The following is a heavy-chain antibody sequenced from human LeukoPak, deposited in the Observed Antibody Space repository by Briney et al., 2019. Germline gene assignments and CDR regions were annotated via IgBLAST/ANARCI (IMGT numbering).Heavy chain of an antibody. CDR2: ISWNSGSI. J-gene: IGHJ6*02. V-gene: IGHV3-9*01. D-gene: IGHD3-3*01. CDR1: GFTLDDYA. Sequence: GRSLRHSCAASGFTLDDYAMHWVRQAPGKGLEWVSGISWNSGSIGYADSVKGRFTISRDNAKNSLYLQMNSLRAEDTALYYCAKDMLRFLGGGMDVWGQGTTVTVSS. CDR3: AKDMLRFLGGGMDV.